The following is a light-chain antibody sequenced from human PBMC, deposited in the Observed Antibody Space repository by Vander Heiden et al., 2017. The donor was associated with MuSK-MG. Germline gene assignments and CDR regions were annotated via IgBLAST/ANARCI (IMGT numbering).Light chain of an antibody. V-gene: IGKV1-33*01. CDR1: QDISNY. CDR2: DAS. Sequence: DIQMTQSPSSLSASVGDRVSISCQASQDISNYLNWYQQKPGKAPKLLIYDASNLETKVPSRFSGSASGTDFTFTISSLHPEDLTTYYCQRYDTLSYTFGQGTKLEIK. J-gene: IGKJ2*01. CDR3: QRYDTLSYT.